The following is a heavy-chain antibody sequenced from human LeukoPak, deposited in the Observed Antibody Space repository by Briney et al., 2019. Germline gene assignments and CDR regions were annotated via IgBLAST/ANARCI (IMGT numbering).Heavy chain of an antibody. V-gene: IGHV4-59*01. CDR3: AIRMGIAVAGPYFDY. Sequence: SETLSLTCTVSGGSISSYYGSWIRQPPGKGLEWIGYISYSGGTNYNPSLKSRVTISVDTSKNQFSLKLSSVTAADTAVYYCAIRMGIAVAGPYFDYWGQGTLVTVSS. CDR2: ISYSGGT. D-gene: IGHD6-19*01. CDR1: GGSISSYY. J-gene: IGHJ4*02.